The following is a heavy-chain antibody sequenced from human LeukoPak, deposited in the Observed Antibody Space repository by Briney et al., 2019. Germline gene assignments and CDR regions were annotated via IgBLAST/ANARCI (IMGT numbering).Heavy chain of an antibody. CDR2: ISYDGSNK. CDR1: AFTFSSYA. V-gene: IGHV3-30*04. CDR3: AKDSKIVGPTFRSYHYMDV. D-gene: IGHD1-26*01. J-gene: IGHJ6*03. Sequence: GGSLRLSCAASAFTFSSYAMHWVRQAPRKGLEWVAVISYDGSNKYYADSVKGRFTISRDNSKNTLFLHMNSLRAEDTAVYYCAKDSKIVGPTFRSYHYMDVWGKGTAVTVSS.